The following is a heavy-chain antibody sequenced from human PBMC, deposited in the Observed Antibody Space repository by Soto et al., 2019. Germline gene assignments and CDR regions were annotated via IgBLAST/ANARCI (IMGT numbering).Heavy chain of an antibody. CDR1: GGSVTNGIYY. CDR2: IYYRGTT. J-gene: IGHJ6*02. CDR3: VRDSRRTGVKYYYGFDA. D-gene: IGHD3-10*01. V-gene: IGHV4-61*01. Sequence: SETLSLTCTVSGGSVTNGIYYWSWIRQSPGRGLEWIGYIYYRGTTRYNPSLESRVSISVDTPKNQFSLNLTSVTAADTAVYYCVRDSRRTGVKYYYGFDAWGQGTTVTVSS.